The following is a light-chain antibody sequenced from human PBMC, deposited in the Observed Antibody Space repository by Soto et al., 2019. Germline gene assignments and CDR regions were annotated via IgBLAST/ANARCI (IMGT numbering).Light chain of an antibody. CDR3: QSYDRSLSGSV. V-gene: IGLV1-40*01. Sequence: QPVLTQPPSVSGAPGQRVTISCTGSRSNIGAGYHVHWYQQLPGTAPKLLIYGNSNRPSGVPDRFSGSKSGTSASLAITGLQAEDEAHYYCQSYDRSLSGSVFGGGTKLTVL. CDR2: GNS. CDR1: RSNIGAGYH. J-gene: IGLJ3*02.